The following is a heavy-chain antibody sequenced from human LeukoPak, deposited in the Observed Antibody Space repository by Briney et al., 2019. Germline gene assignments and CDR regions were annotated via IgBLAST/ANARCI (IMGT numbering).Heavy chain of an antibody. CDR3: ARPNITSYYDSRGSDAFDV. Sequence: GKSLKISCKGSEYTFTNHWIAWVRQLPGKGLEWMGTIYHGDPDPRYRPSFQGQVTISADKSVSTAYLHWSSLKASDTAIYYCARPNITSYYDSRGSDAFDVWGQGTMVTVSS. J-gene: IGHJ3*01. CDR2: IYHGDPDP. CDR1: EYTFTNHW. D-gene: IGHD3-22*01. V-gene: IGHV5-51*01.